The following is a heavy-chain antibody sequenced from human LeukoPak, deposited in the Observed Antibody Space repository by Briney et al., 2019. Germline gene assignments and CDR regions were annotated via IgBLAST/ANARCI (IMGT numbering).Heavy chain of an antibody. CDR1: GYTLTEFA. Sequence: VASVKVSCKVSGYTLTEFAVHWVRQAPGKGLEWMGGFDPEDGETIYAQKFQGRVSMTEDTSTDTAYMELSSLRSEDTAVYYCAGDSRAPLTNYYYYYGMDVWGQGTTVTVSS. J-gene: IGHJ6*02. D-gene: IGHD1-26*01. CDR2: FDPEDGET. V-gene: IGHV1-24*01. CDR3: AGDSRAPLTNYYYYYGMDV.